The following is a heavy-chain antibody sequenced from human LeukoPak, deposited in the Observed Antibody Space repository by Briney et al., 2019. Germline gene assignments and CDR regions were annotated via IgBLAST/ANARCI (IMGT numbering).Heavy chain of an antibody. CDR3: ARERSSGLFFDY. CDR2: TYYRSKWFN. D-gene: IGHD3-22*01. CDR1: GDSVSSNSAA. Sequence: SQTLSLTCAISGDSVSSNSAAWNWIRQSPSRGLEWLGRTYYRSKWFNNYAISMRSRITINPDTSKNQLSLQLKSVTPEDTAVYYCARERSSGLFFDYWGQGMLVTVSS. V-gene: IGHV6-1*01. J-gene: IGHJ4*02.